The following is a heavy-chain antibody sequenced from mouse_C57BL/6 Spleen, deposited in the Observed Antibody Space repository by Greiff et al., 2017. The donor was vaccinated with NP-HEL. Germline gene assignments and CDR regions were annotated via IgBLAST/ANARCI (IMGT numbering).Heavy chain of an antibody. CDR1: GFTFSNYW. Sequence: EVKLMESGGGLVQPGGSMKLSCVASGFTFSNYWMNWVRQSPEQGLEWVAQIRLKSDNYATHYAESVKGRFTISRDDSKSSVYLQMNNLRAEDTGIYYCTALDGYYAMDYWGQGTSVTVSS. V-gene: IGHV6-3*01. D-gene: IGHD2-3*01. CDR2: IRLKSDNYAT. J-gene: IGHJ4*01. CDR3: TALDGYYAMDY.